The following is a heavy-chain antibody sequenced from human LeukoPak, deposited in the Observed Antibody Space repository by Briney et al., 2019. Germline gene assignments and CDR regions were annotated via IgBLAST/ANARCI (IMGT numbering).Heavy chain of an antibody. V-gene: IGHV1-69*06. D-gene: IGHD2-2*01. J-gene: IGHJ4*02. Sequence: GSSVKVSCKASGGTFSSYAISWVRQAPGQGLEWMGGIIPIFGTANYAQKFQGRVTITADKSTSTAYMELSSLRSEDTAVYYCAREVCSSTSCNFDYWGQGTPVTVSS. CDR3: AREVCSSTSCNFDY. CDR1: GGTFSSYA. CDR2: IIPIFGTA.